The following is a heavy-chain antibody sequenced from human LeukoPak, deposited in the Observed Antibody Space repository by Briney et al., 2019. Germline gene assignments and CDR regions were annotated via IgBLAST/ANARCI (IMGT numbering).Heavy chain of an antibody. Sequence: PSETLSLTCTVSGGSISSSNYYWGWIRQPPGKGLEWIGSIYYSGSTYYNPSLKSRVTISVDTSKNQSSLNLSSVTAADTAVYYCARASGYYYADFDYWGQGTLVTVSS. CDR2: IYYSGST. CDR1: GGSISSSNYY. D-gene: IGHD3-22*01. J-gene: IGHJ4*02. CDR3: ARASGYYYADFDY. V-gene: IGHV4-39*07.